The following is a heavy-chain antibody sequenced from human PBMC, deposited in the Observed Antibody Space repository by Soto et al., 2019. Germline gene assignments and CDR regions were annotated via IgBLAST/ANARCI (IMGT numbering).Heavy chain of an antibody. CDR1: GGSISSGGYY. CDR2: ISYSGST. J-gene: IGHJ4*02. D-gene: IGHD6-19*01. CDR3: ARDPGYSSGWRI. V-gene: IGHV4-61*08. Sequence: SETLSLTCTVSGGSISSGGYYWSWIRQHPGTGLEWIGHISYSGSTNYNTSLKSRVTVSVDTSKNQFSLKLSSVTAADTAVYYCARDPGYSSGWRIWGQGTLVTVSS.